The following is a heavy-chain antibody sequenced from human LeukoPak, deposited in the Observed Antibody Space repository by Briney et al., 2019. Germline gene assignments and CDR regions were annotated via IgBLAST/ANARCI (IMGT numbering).Heavy chain of an antibody. D-gene: IGHD6-13*01. J-gene: IGHJ4*02. CDR3: ARPEGQQLAYFDY. CDR2: IYYSGST. Sequence: SETLSLTCTVSGGSISSSSYYWGWIRQPPGKGLEWIGSIYYSGSTYYNPSLKSRVTISVDTSKNQFSLKLSSVTAADTAVYYCARPEGQQLAYFDYWGQGTLVTVSS. CDR1: GGSISSSSYY. V-gene: IGHV4-39*07.